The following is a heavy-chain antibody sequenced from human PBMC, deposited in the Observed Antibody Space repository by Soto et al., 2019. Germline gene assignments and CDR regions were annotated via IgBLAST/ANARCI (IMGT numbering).Heavy chain of an antibody. Sequence: SETLSLTGTVAGYAISSGDYWGWVRQPPGKGLEWIGSIYHYGTTYYNTSLKSRVTVSVHKSENQFSLNLRSVTAADTAFYYCARVRCTNALCPLDYWDQGALVTVSS. V-gene: IGHV4-38-2*02. D-gene: IGHD2-8*01. CDR3: ARVRCTNALCPLDY. CDR1: GYAISSGDY. CDR2: IYHYGTT. J-gene: IGHJ4*02.